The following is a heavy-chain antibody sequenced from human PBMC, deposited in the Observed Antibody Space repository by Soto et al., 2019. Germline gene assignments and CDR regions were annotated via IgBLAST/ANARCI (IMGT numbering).Heavy chain of an antibody. Sequence: QVQLVQSGAEVKKPGSSVKVFCKASGGTFSSYAISWVRQASGQGLEWMGGIIPIFGTANYAQKFQGRVTITADESTSTAYMELSSLRSEDTAVYYCARGGNYYDSSGYYQPLGYWGQGTLVTVSS. CDR3: ARGGNYYDSSGYYQPLGY. CDR1: GGTFSSYA. V-gene: IGHV1-69*01. CDR2: IIPIFGTA. D-gene: IGHD3-22*01. J-gene: IGHJ4*02.